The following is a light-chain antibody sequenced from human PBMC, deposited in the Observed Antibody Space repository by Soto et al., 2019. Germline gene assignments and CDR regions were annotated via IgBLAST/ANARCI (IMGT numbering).Light chain of an antibody. Sequence: DIQMTQSPSTLSASVGDTVTVTCRASQSVSGWLAWYQQKPGEAPKLLIYDASALPRGVPSRFSGSGSGTKFALAIARLQPDDFATYYCYQYETVSGTFGRGTKVEI. V-gene: IGKV1-5*01. CDR1: QSVSGW. CDR2: DAS. CDR3: YQYETVSGT. J-gene: IGKJ4*02.